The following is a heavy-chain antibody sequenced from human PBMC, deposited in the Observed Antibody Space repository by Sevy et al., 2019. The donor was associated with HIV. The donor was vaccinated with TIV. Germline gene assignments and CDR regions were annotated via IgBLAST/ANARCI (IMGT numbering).Heavy chain of an antibody. V-gene: IGHV3-30*04. J-gene: IGHJ6*02. Sequence: GRSLRLSCAASGFTFRDHAMHWVRQAPGKGLEWVTVISYDGSNKYYADSVKGRFTISRDTSKSTVYLQMDSLRAEDTAVYYCARDLYSGYANYYYGMDVWGQGTTVTVSS. CDR2: ISYDGSNK. CDR3: ARDLYSGYANYYYGMDV. CDR1: GFTFRDHA. D-gene: IGHD5-12*01.